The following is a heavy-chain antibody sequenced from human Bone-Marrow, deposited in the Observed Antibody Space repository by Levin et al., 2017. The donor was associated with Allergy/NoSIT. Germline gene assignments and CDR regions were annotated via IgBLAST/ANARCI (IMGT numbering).Heavy chain of an antibody. CDR3: ARDSGSYSGY. CDR1: GFTFSSYS. J-gene: IGHJ4*02. V-gene: IGHV3-21*01. Sequence: LSLTCAASGFTFSSYSMNWVRQAPGKGLEWVSSISSSSSYIYYADSVKGRFTISRDNAKNSLYLQMNSLRAEDTAVYYCARDSGSYSGYWGQGTLVTVSS. D-gene: IGHD1-26*01. CDR2: ISSSSSYI.